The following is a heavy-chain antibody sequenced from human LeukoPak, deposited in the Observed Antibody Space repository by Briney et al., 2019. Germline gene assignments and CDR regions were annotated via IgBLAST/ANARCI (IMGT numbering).Heavy chain of an antibody. Sequence: PGGSLRLSCAASGFPFSNYAMSWVRQAPGKGLEWVSAITGSGANTYYADSVKGRFTISRDTSKNTVFLQMNSLRGEDTAVYYCARDEAYSSSWYAVDYWGQGTLVTVSS. J-gene: IGHJ4*02. V-gene: IGHV3-23*01. CDR2: ITGSGANT. D-gene: IGHD6-13*01. CDR1: GFPFSNYA. CDR3: ARDEAYSSSWYAVDY.